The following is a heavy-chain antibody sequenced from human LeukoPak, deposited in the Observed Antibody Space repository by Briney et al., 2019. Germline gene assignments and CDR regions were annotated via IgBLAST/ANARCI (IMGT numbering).Heavy chain of an antibody. D-gene: IGHD1-1*01. J-gene: IGHJ3*02. Sequence: GASVKVSCRASGYTFTSYYMHWVRQAPGQGLEWMGIINPSGGSTSYAQKFQGRVTMTRDMSTSTVYMELSSLRSEDTAVYYCARARRGWTDPPTATTIWGQGTMVTVSS. V-gene: IGHV1-46*01. CDR1: GYTFTSYY. CDR3: ARARRGWTDPPTATTI. CDR2: INPSGGST.